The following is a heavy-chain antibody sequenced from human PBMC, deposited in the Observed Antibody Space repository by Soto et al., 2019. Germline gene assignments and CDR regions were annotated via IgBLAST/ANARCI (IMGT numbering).Heavy chain of an antibody. CDR2: IYPGDSDT. CDR1: GYSFTSYW. V-gene: IGHV5-51*01. J-gene: IGHJ6*02. D-gene: IGHD3-3*01. CDR3: ARHKYYDFWSGQNLYGMDV. Sequence: GESLKISCKGSGYSFTSYWIGWVRQMPGKGLEWMGIIYPGDSDTRYSPSFQGQVTISADKSISTAYLQWSSLKASDTAMYYCARHKYYDFWSGQNLYGMDVCGQGTTVTVSS.